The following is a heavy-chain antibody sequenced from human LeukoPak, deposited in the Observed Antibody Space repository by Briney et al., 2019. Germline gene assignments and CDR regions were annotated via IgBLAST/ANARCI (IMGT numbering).Heavy chain of an antibody. CDR1: GGSFRSGSYY. D-gene: IGHD5-18*01. Sequence: SETLSLTCTVSGGSFRSGSYYWHWIRQPAGTGLEWIGRIYTSGNTNYNPSLTSRVTISIDTSKNQFSLTLTSVTATDTAVYYCASGYSYGRLYYFDYWGQGTLVTVSS. V-gene: IGHV4-61*02. J-gene: IGHJ4*02. CDR2: IYTSGNT. CDR3: ASGYSYGRLYYFDY.